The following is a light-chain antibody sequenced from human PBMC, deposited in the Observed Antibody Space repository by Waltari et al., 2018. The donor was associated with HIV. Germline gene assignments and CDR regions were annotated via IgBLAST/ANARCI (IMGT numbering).Light chain of an antibody. Sequence: QSVLTQPHSVSGAPGQRVTTSFTGSSPNHRAHYDVYWSQQLPGTAPKLPIYGNNNRPSGVPDRFSGSKSGTSASLAITGLQSEDEADYYCQSYDSSLSGSGVFGGGTKLTVL. CDR2: GNN. CDR1: SPNHRAHYD. J-gene: IGLJ3*02. V-gene: IGLV1-40*01. CDR3: QSYDSSLSGSGV.